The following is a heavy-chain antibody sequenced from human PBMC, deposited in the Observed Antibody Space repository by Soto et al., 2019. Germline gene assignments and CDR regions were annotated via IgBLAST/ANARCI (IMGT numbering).Heavy chain of an antibody. CDR1: GFSFSDSG. CDR2: IRRKTNNYAT. V-gene: IGHV3-73*01. Sequence: EVRLVESGGGLVQPGGSLRLSCAASGFSFSDSGIHWVRQASGKGLEWVGRIRRKTNNYATAYAASVEGRFSISSDDSINTAFLQMNSPKTEDTAVYYCPRLPYYTDFWGTGTTFTVSS. J-gene: IGHJ6*04. D-gene: IGHD3-3*01. CDR3: PRLPYYTDF.